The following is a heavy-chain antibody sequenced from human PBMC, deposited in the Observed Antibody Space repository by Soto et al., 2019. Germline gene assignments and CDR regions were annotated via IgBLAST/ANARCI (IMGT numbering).Heavy chain of an antibody. CDR3: ARDRLVAATSAPPYCYYGMDV. CDR2: ISSSSRYI. Sequence: XGSLSLSWGTSGFTFSSYSMNWVRQAPGIGLEWVSSISSSSRYIYYADSVRGRFTISRDNAKNSLYLQINSLRAEDTAVYYCARDRLVAATSAPPYCYYGMDVWGQGTTVTVSS. CDR1: GFTFSSYS. J-gene: IGHJ6*02. D-gene: IGHD2-15*01. V-gene: IGHV3-21*01.